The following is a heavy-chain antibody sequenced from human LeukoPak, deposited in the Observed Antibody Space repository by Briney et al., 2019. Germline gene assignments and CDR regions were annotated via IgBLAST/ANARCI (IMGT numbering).Heavy chain of an antibody. J-gene: IGHJ4*02. CDR1: GFTFSSYG. CDR2: ISYDGSNK. Sequence: GSLSLSCAASGFTFSSYGMHWVRQAPGKGLEWVAVISYDGSNKYYADSVKGRFTISRDNSKNTLYLQMNSLRAEDTAVYYCARGGTRGYSPSDYWGPGTLVTVSS. V-gene: IGHV3-30*03. D-gene: IGHD5-18*01. CDR3: ARGGTRGYSPSDY.